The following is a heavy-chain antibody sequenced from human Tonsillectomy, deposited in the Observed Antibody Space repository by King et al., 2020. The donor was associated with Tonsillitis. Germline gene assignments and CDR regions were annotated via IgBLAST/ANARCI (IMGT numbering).Heavy chain of an antibody. V-gene: IGHV4-39*07. J-gene: IGHJ2*01. CDR2: MFYSGAT. CDR3: ARFSVATMYGYLHI. Sequence: QLQESGPGLVKPSETLSLTCTVSGGSISSPNYYWGWIRQPPGKGLEWIGTMFYSGATFYNPSLKSRITISLDTSKNQFSLKLTSVTAADTAFYYCARFSVATMYGYLHIWGRGTLVTVSS. D-gene: IGHD1/OR15-1a*01. CDR1: GGSISSPNYY.